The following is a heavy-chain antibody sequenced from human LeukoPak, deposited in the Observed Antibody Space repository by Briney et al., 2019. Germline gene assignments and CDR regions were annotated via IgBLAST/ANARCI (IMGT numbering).Heavy chain of an antibody. V-gene: IGHV4-39*01. CDR1: GGSISSGFYY. D-gene: IGHD6-13*01. CDR3: ARRGISQGYYMDV. CDR2: IYYSGTT. J-gene: IGHJ6*03. Sequence: SETLSLTCTVSGGSISSGFYYWGWIRQPPGKGLEWIGNIYYSGTTYYNPSLKSRVTISVDTSKNQFSLKLSSVTAADTAVFYCARRGISQGYYMDVWGKGTTVTISS.